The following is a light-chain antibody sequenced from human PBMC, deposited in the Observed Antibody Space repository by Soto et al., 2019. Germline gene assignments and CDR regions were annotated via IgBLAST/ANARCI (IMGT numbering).Light chain of an antibody. V-gene: IGKV1-39*01. J-gene: IGKJ1*01. CDR3: QQSYKTPWT. Sequence: DIQMTQSPSSLAASLGDRVTITCRANQDISSYLIWYQHKLGQAPKLLIHAASTLASGVPSRFSGSESGTDFTLSISGLEHEDSATSYCQQSYKTPWTFGQGNKVEIQ. CDR1: QDISSY. CDR2: AAS.